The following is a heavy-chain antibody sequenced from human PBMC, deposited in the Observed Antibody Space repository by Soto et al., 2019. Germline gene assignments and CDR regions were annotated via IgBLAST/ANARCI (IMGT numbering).Heavy chain of an antibody. CDR3: AITPEYYDYVWGSYRYTGGFDY. D-gene: IGHD3-16*02. CDR2: IYYSGST. Sequence: SETLSLTCTVSGGSISSSSYYWGWIRQPPGKGLEWIGSIYYSGSTYYNPSLKSRVTISVDTSKNQFSLKLSSVTAADTAVYYCAITPEYYDYVWGSYRYTGGFDYWGQGTLVTVSS. J-gene: IGHJ4*02. V-gene: IGHV4-39*01. CDR1: GGSISSSSYY.